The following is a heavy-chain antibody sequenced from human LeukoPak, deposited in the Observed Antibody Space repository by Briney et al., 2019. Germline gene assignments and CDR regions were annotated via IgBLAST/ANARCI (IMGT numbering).Heavy chain of an antibody. V-gene: IGHV3-20*04. J-gene: IGHJ4*02. D-gene: IGHD6-19*01. CDR1: GFTFDDYG. CDR3: ARSTAGIIAVAGSDY. CDR2: INWNGGST. Sequence: PGGSLRLSCAASGFTFDDYGMSWVRQAPGKGLEWVSGINWNGGSTGYADSVKGRFTISRDNAKNSLYLQMNSLRAEDTALYYCARSTAGIIAVAGSDYWGQGTLVTVSP.